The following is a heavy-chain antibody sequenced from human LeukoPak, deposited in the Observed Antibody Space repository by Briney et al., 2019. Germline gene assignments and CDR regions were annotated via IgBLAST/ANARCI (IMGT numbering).Heavy chain of an antibody. Sequence: GGSLRLSCAASGFTFSSYAMHWVRQAPGKGLEWVAVISYDGSNKYYADSVKGRFTISRDNSKNTLYLQMNSLRAEDTAVYYCARGELVGARGYYFDYWGQGTLVTVSS. CDR3: ARGELVGARGYYFDY. J-gene: IGHJ4*02. D-gene: IGHD1-26*01. V-gene: IGHV3-30-3*01. CDR1: GFTFSSYA. CDR2: ISYDGSNK.